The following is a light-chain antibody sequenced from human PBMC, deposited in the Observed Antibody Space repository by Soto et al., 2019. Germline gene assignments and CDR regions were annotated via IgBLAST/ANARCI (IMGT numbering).Light chain of an antibody. CDR2: DAS. V-gene: IGKV3-11*01. Sequence: EIVLTQSPATLSLSPGERATLSCRASQSVSSYFAWYQQKPGQAPRLLIYDASNRATGIPSRFSGSGYGTDFILTISSLEPEDFAVYYCQERSNWPLTFGQGTKGEIK. CDR1: QSVSSY. J-gene: IGKJ1*01. CDR3: QERSNWPLT.